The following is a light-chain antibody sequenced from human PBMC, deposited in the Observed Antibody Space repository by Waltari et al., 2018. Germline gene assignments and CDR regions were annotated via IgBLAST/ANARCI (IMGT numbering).Light chain of an antibody. CDR2: DVS. J-gene: IGLJ2*01. CDR3: SSSASSTTRV. V-gene: IGLV2-14*03. Sequence: QSALTQPASVSASPGQSITISCTGPSSDIGAYNYFTWYQQHPGKAPKLMIYDVSIRPSGISNRFSGSKSGNTASLTISGLQADDEADYYCSSSASSTTRVFGGGTKLTIL. CDR1: SSDIGAYNY.